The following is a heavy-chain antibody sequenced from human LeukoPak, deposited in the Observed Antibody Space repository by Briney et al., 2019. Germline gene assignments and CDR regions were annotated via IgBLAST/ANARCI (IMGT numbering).Heavy chain of an antibody. J-gene: IGHJ6*02. Sequence: PPETPSLTPTLPLDSTSSYNSCWISHPPRERRERVGHIYYSGSTNYNPSLKGRVTISVDTSKNQFSLKLSSVTAADTAVYYCARLCWGTRYYYYGMDFWGQGTTVTVSS. V-gene: IGHV4-59*08. CDR3: ARLCWGTRYYYYGMDF. CDR1: LDSTSSYN. D-gene: IGHD1-7*01. CDR2: IYYSGST.